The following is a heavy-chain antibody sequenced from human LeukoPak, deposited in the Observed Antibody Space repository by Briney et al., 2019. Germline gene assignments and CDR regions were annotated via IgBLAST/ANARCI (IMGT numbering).Heavy chain of an antibody. CDR3: ARGTNAYYDILTGSHDHDY. D-gene: IGHD3-9*01. CDR2: IIPIFGTA. J-gene: IGHJ4*02. V-gene: IGHV1-69*06. Sequence: SVKVSCKASGGTFSSYAISWVRQAPGQGLEWMGGIIPIFGTANYAQKFQGRVTITADKSTSTAYMELSSLRSDDTAVYYCARGTNAYYDILTGSHDHDYWGQGTLVTVSS. CDR1: GGTFSSYA.